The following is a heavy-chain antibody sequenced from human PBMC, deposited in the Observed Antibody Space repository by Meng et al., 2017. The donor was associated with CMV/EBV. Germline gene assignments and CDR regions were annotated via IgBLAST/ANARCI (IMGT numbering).Heavy chain of an antibody. CDR2: ISWNSGSI. D-gene: IGHD1-26*01. CDR3: AKGSYHDY. Sequence: GGSLRLSCAASGLTFDDYAMHWVRQAPGKGLEWVSGISWNSGSIGYADSVKGRFTISRDNAKNSLYLQMNSLRAEDTALYYCAKGSYHDYWGQGTLVTVSS. J-gene: IGHJ4*02. V-gene: IGHV3-9*01. CDR1: GLTFDDYA.